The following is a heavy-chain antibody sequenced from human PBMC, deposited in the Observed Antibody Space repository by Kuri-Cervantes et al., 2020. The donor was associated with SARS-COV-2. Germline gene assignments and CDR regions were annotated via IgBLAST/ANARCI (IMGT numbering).Heavy chain of an antibody. V-gene: IGHV4-38-2*01. CDR3: ARGGWVYGDYTSPYYYYYMDV. J-gene: IGHJ6*03. CDR1: GGSFSGYY. CDR2: IYHSGST. Sequence: SETLSLTCAVYGGSFSGYYWGWIRQPPGKGLEWIGSIYHSGSTYYNPSLKSRVTISVDTSKNQFSLKLSSVTAADTAVYYCARGGWVYGDYTSPYYYYYMDVWGKGTTVTVSS. D-gene: IGHD4-17*01.